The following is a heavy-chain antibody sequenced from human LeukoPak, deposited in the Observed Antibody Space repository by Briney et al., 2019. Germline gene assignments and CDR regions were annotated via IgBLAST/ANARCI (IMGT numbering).Heavy chain of an antibody. J-gene: IGHJ4*02. CDR1: GYSISSGYY. D-gene: IGHD6-19*01. CDR2: IYHSGST. CDR3: ARRSSGWYVTDY. V-gene: IGHV4-38-2*02. Sequence: SETLSLTCTVSGYSISSGYYWGWIRQPPGKGLEWIGSIYHSGSTYYNPSLKSRVTISVDTSKNQFSLKLTSVTAADTAVYYCARRSSGWYVTDYWGQGTLVTVSS.